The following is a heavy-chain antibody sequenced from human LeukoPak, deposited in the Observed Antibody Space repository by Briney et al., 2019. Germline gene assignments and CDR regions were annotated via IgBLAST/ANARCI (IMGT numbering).Heavy chain of an antibody. Sequence: PGGSLRLSCAASGFTFSTSWMHWVRHAPGKGLVWVSRINSDGTTTSYADSVKGRFTISRDNAKNTLYLQMNSLRAEDTAVYYCTSLSYKSDWGQGTLVTVSS. CDR2: INSDGTTT. J-gene: IGHJ4*02. D-gene: IGHD3-10*01. CDR1: GFTFSTSW. CDR3: TSLSYKSD. V-gene: IGHV3-74*01.